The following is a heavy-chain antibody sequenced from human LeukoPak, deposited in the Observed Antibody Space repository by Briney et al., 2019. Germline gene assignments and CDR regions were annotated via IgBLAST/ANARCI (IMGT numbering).Heavy chain of an antibody. CDR3: ARRLDSSGDLFDP. V-gene: IGHV4-30-4*01. CDR2: IYYSGST. Sequence: PSETLSLTCTVSGGSISSGDHYWSWIRQPPGKGLEWIGYIYYSGSTFYNPSLKSRVTISVDTSKNQFSLRLSSVTAADTAVYYCARRLDSSGDLFDPWGQGTLVTVSS. CDR1: GGSISSGDHY. J-gene: IGHJ5*02. D-gene: IGHD6-19*01.